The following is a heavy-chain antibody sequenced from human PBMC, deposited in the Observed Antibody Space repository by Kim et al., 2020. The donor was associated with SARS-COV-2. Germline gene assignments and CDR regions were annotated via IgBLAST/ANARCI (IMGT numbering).Heavy chain of an antibody. CDR1: GFTFSNYW. Sequence: GGSLRLSCAASGFTFSNYWMHWVRQAPGKGLVWVSRIDSDGSSTNYADSVKGRFTISRDNAKNTLYLQMDSLRADDTAVYYCARGGRVAAGYDYWGLGTL. J-gene: IGHJ4*02. CDR2: IDSDGSST. D-gene: IGHD2-15*01. CDR3: ARGGRVAAGYDY. V-gene: IGHV3-74*01.